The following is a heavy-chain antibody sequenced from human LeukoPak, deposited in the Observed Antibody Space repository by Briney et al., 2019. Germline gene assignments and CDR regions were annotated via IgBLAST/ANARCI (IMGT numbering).Heavy chain of an antibody. Sequence: ASVKVSCKASGYTFISYYMHWVRQAPGQGLEWMGIINLSGGGTSHAQKCQGRVTMSRDTSTSTVYMELSSLRSEDTAGYYCAGSSVERQQLARFDYWGQGTLVTVSS. CDR2: INLSGGGT. J-gene: IGHJ4*02. D-gene: IGHD6-13*01. V-gene: IGHV1-46*01. CDR1: GYTFISYY. CDR3: AGSSVERQQLARFDY.